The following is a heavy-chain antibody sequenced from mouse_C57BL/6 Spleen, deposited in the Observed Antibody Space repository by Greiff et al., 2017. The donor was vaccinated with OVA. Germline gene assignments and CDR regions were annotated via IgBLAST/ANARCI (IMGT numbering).Heavy chain of an antibody. CDR2: IDPENGDT. J-gene: IGHJ4*01. D-gene: IGHD1-1*01. V-gene: IGHV14-4*01. CDR3: TRFITTDAMDY. CDR1: GFNIKDDY. Sequence: VHVKQSGAELVRPGASVKLSCTASGFNIKDDYMHWVKQRPEQGLEWIGWIDPENGDTEYASKFQGKATITADTSSNTAYLQLSSLTSEDTAVYYCTRFITTDAMDYWGQGTSVTVSS.